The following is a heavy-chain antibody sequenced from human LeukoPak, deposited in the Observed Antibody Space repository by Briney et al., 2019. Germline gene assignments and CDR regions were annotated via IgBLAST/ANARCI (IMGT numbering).Heavy chain of an antibody. Sequence: GGSLRLSCAASGFPFSSDSMSWVRQAPGKRLEWVSAVDESGAQTYYSDSVKGRFTIFRDNSKNLVYLQMNNLRAEDTAVYYCAKDRWELSPYYFDYWGQGTLVTVSS. V-gene: IGHV3-23*01. CDR1: GFPFSSDS. J-gene: IGHJ4*02. CDR3: AKDRWELSPYYFDY. D-gene: IGHD1-26*01. CDR2: VDESGAQT.